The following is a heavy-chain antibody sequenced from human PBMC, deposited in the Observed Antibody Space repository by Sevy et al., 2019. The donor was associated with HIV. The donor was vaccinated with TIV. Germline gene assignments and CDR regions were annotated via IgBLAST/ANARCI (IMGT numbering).Heavy chain of an antibody. V-gene: IGHV4-59*08. J-gene: IGHJ4*02. CDR2: VSHSGNT. D-gene: IGHD2-2*02. CDR3: ARLRWDLVVVPGATPGCYFDS. Sequence: SETLSLTCTVSGDSINTYYWSWIRQPPGKGLEWIGYVSHSGNTNYNPSLKSRVSMSVDTSTNQFSLNVKSVTAADTAVSYCARLRWDLVVVPGATPGCYFDSWGQGTLVTVSS. CDR1: GDSINTYY.